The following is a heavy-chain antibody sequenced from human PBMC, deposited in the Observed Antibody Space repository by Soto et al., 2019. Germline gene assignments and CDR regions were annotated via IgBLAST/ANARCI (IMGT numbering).Heavy chain of an antibody. CDR2: IWFDGSNK. Sequence: VQLVESGGGVVQPGRSLRLSCAASGFSFSTYGMHWVRQAPGKGLECVAVIWFDGSNKQYADSVKGRFTISRDNSKNTLYLQMNSLIVEDTAVYYCARDNSDSGGYYYFDYWGQGTLVTVSS. CDR3: ARDNSDSGGYYYFDY. CDR1: GFSFSTYG. J-gene: IGHJ4*02. V-gene: IGHV3-33*01. D-gene: IGHD3-22*01.